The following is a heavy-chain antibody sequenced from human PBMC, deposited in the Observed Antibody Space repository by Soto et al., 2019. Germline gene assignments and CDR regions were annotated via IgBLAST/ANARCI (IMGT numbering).Heavy chain of an antibody. CDR3: AKQHTAMVNRHYYYGVDV. J-gene: IGHJ6*02. Sequence: GGSLRLSCAASGFTFSNYAMSWVRQAPGKGLEWVSTVSGSGGYTYYADSVKGRFTISRDNSKNTLYLQVNSLRAEDTAVYYCAKQHTAMVNRHYYYGVDVWGQGTTVTVSS. CDR2: VSGSGGYT. V-gene: IGHV3-23*01. D-gene: IGHD5-18*01. CDR1: GFTFSNYA.